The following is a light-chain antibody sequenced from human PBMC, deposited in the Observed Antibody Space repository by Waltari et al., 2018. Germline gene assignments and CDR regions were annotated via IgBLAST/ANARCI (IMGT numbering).Light chain of an antibody. Sequence: DIVMTQSPDSLAVSLGERATINRKSSQSVLYSSNNKNYLAWYQQKPGQPPKLLIYWASTRESGVPDRFSGSGSGTDFTLTISSLQAEDVAVYYCQQYYSTLGTFGQGTKLEIK. CDR2: WAS. J-gene: IGKJ2*01. CDR1: QSVLYSSNNKNY. CDR3: QQYYSTLGT. V-gene: IGKV4-1*01.